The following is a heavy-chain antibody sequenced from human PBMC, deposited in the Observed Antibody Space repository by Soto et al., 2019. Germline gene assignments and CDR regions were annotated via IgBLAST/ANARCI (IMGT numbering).Heavy chain of an antibody. CDR1: GGAINSYY. CDR3: ARGQRFSDWFDP. V-gene: IGHV4-4*07. Sequence: PSATLSITCTVSGGAINSYYWTWILQPAGKGLEWIGRIYSSGSTKYNPSLQSRVTMSLDTSKNQFSLRLTSVTAADTAVYYCARGQRFSDWFDPWGQGTLVTVSS. J-gene: IGHJ5*02. CDR2: IYSSGST. D-gene: IGHD3-3*01.